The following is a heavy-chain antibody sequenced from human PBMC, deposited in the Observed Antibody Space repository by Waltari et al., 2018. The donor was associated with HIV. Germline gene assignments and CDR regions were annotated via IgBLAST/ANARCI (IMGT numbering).Heavy chain of an antibody. CDR3: ARHDGTSYYFGSDMNPRPFSFWFAS. CDR2: TMYSGST. D-gene: IGHD3-10*01. Sequence: QLLLQESGPGLVRPSETLSLTCTVTGPSISSRRYYWGWVRQPPGKGLEWIVSTMYSGSTYNNPSLKMRVAISLDTSRNQFSRNLTSVTAADTALYYCARHDGTSYYFGSDMNPRPFSFWFASWGQGILVTVSS. CDR1: GPSISSRRYY. J-gene: IGHJ5*01. V-gene: IGHV4-39*01.